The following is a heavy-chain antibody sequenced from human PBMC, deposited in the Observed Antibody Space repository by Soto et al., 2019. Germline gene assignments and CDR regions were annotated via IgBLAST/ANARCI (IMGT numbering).Heavy chain of an antibody. Sequence: PSETLSLTCTVSGGSIRKNGHHWAWIRQPPGKELEWIGNIYYSGNTYYSPSLKSRVTISVDTSKNHFSLELSSVTAADTAVYYFGLYSAPCGWLAPGARGTPDT. CDR2: IYYSGNT. CDR1: GGSIRKNGHH. V-gene: IGHV4-39*02. CDR3: GLYSAPCGWLAP. J-gene: IGHJ5*02. D-gene: IGHD2-21*01.